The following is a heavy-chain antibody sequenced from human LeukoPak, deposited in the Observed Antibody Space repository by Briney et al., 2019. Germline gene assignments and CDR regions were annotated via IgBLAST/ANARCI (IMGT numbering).Heavy chain of an antibody. J-gene: IGHJ4*02. CDR1: GYTFTSYG. V-gene: IGHV1-18*01. CDR3: ARVVAGNFFDY. Sequence: ASVKVSCKASGYTFTSYGISWVRQAPGQGLEWMGWISAYNGNANYARKLQGRVTMTTDTSTSTAYMELRSLRSDDTAVYYCARVVAGNFFDYWGQGTLVTVSS. CDR2: ISAYNGNA. D-gene: IGHD6-19*01.